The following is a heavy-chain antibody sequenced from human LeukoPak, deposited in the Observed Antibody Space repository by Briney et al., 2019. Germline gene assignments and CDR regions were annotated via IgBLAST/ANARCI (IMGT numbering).Heavy chain of an antibody. J-gene: IGHJ3*02. CDR1: GFTFSSYE. CDR2: ISSSGSTI. CDR3: AKDLGFWSGYAFDI. V-gene: IGHV3-48*03. Sequence: GGSLRLSCAASGFTFSSYEMNWVRQAPGKGLEWVSYISSSGSTIYYADSVKGRFTISRDNSKNTLYLQMNSLRAEDTAVYYCAKDLGFWSGYAFDIWGQGTMVTVSS. D-gene: IGHD3-3*01.